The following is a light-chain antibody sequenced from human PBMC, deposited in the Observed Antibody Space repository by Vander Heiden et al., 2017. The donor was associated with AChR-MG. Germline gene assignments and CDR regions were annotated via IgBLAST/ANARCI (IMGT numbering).Light chain of an antibody. CDR2: APS. CDR3: QQRFTTPIT. J-gene: IGKJ5*01. CDR1: QSITSY. Sequence: DIQMTQSPSSLSASVGDRVTIPCRARQSITSYLNWYQQKPGRAPKLLIYAPSNLHRGVPSRVRVSGCGTDLTLTITSLQLEDFETYDCQQRFTTPITFGQGTRLEI. V-gene: IGKV1-39*01.